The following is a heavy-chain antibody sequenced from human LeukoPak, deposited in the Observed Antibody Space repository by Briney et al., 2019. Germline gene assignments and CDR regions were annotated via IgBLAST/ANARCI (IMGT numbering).Heavy chain of an antibody. CDR1: GFTFSSYG. Sequence: GGSLRLSCAASGFTFSSYGMHWVRQAPGKGLEWVAFIRYDGSNKYYADSVKGRFTISRDNSKNTLYLQMSSLRAEDTAVYYCANPDIVVAPAASTDWGQGTLVTVSS. D-gene: IGHD2-2*01. CDR2: IRYDGSNK. J-gene: IGHJ4*02. V-gene: IGHV3-30*02. CDR3: ANPDIVVAPAASTD.